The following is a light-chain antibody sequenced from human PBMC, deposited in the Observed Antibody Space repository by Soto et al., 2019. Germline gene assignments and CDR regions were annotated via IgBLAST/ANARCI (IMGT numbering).Light chain of an antibody. CDR2: KAS. CDR1: QNINSW. Sequence: DIQMTQSPSTLSASVGDRVTITCRASQNINSWLAWYQQKPGKAPKLLIYKASTLEGGVPSRFSGSESGTEFTLTISILQPDDFATYYCQQYNSYSPMYSFGQGTKLEIK. CDR3: QQYNSYSPMYS. J-gene: IGKJ2*01. V-gene: IGKV1-5*03.